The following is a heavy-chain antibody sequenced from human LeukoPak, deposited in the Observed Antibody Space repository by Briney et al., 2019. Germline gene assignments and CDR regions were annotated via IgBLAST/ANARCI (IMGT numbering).Heavy chain of an antibody. Sequence: GGSLRLSCAASGFTFSSYAMSWVRQAPGKGLEWVSAISGSGGSTYYADSVKGRFSISRADSKNTLYLQMNSLRVEDTAIYYCAKVKWSSSGALDYWGQGTLVSVSS. V-gene: IGHV3-23*01. CDR1: GFTFSSYA. CDR3: AKVKWSSSGALDY. J-gene: IGHJ4*02. D-gene: IGHD6-25*01. CDR2: ISGSGGST.